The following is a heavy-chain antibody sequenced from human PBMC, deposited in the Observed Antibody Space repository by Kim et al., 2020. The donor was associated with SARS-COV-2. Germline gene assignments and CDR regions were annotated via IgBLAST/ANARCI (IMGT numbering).Heavy chain of an antibody. CDR3: VRGLHTAFDA. CDR2: INGGSQVI. CDR1: GFNFGDWS. J-gene: IGHJ3*01. Sequence: GGSLRLSCSASGFNFGDWSMNWVRQAPGKGLEWVAYINGGSQVIHYADSVRGRFTISRDNAGESLFLRMNSLRDDDTAVYYCVRGLHTAFDAWGQGKVVT. V-gene: IGHV3-48*02.